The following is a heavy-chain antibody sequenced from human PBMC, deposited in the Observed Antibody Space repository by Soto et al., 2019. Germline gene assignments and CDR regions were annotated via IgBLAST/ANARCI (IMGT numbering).Heavy chain of an antibody. CDR3: ARDQGYSYGPFDY. D-gene: IGHD5-18*01. CDR2: ISSSSSTI. J-gene: IGHJ4*02. V-gene: IGHV3-48*01. CDR1: GFTFNTYS. Sequence: GGSLRLSCAASGFTFNTYSMNWVRKAPGKGLEWVSYISSSSSTIYYADSVKGRFTISTDNAKNSLYLQMNSLRAEDTAVYYCARDQGYSYGPFDYWGQGTLVTVSS.